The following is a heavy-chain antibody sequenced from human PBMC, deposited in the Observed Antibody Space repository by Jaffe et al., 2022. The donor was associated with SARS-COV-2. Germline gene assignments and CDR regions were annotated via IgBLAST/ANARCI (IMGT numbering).Heavy chain of an antibody. Sequence: QVQLQQWGAGLLKPSETLSLTCAVYGGSFSGYYWSWIRQPPGKGLEWIGEINHSGSTNYNPSLKSRVTISVDTSKNQFSLKLSSVTAADTAVYYCARSGYYYGSGSYVGWFDPWGQGTLVTVSS. V-gene: IGHV4-34*01. CDR3: ARSGYYYGSGSYVGWFDP. CDR2: INHSGST. J-gene: IGHJ5*02. CDR1: GGSFSGYY. D-gene: IGHD3-10*01.